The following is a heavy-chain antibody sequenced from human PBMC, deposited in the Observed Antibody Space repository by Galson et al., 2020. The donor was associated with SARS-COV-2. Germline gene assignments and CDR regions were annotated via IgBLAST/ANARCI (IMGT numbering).Heavy chain of an antibody. Sequence: PGGSLRLSCAASGFTFSLYAMNWVRQAPGKGLEWVSYISGSGRTKYYADSVKGRFTISRDNAKNSLSLHMKSLRAEDTAVYYCARDHVEAAPYGIDVWGLGTTVTVSS. CDR2: ISGSGRTK. CDR3: ARDHVEAAPYGIDV. CDR1: GFTFSLYA. V-gene: IGHV3-48*01. J-gene: IGHJ6*02. D-gene: IGHD6-6*01.